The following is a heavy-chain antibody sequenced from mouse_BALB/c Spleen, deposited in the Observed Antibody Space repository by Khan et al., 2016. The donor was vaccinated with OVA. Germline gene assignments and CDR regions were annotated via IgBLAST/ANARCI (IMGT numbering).Heavy chain of an antibody. CDR1: GYTFSSYW. CDR2: ILPGRGNS. V-gene: IGHV1-9*01. Sequence: VQLQESGAELMKPGASVKISCKATGYTFSSYWIEWVKQRPGHGLEWIGEILPGRGNSNYNEKFKERVTFTADTSSTIAYMQLSSLTSEDSAVYYCARGAGTTYGIDYWGQGTSVTVSS. D-gene: IGHD4-1*01. J-gene: IGHJ4*01. CDR3: ARGAGTTYGIDY.